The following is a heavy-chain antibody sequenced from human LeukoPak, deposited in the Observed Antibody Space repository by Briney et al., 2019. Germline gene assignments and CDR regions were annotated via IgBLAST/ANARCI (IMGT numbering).Heavy chain of an antibody. CDR2: ISGSGSST. CDR3: AKNLVGETTSFDY. CDR1: GFTFSGYG. D-gene: IGHD1-26*01. J-gene: IGHJ4*02. Sequence: GGSLRLSCTASGFTFSGYGMNWVRQAPGKGLEWVSAISGSGSSTYYADSVKGRFTISRDNSKNTLFLQMNSLRAEDTAIYYCAKNLVGETTSFDYWGQGTLVTVSS. V-gene: IGHV3-23*01.